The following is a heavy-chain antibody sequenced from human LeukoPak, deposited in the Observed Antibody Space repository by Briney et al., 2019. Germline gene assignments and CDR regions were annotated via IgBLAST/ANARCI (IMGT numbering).Heavy chain of an antibody. CDR3: ATPVVVKGRDYYYGMDV. D-gene: IGHD3-22*01. V-gene: IGHV3-23*01. Sequence: GGSLRLSCAASGFTFSSYAMSWVRQAPGKGLEWVSAISGSGGSTYYADSVKGRFTISRDNSKNTLYLQMNSLRAEDTAVYYCATPVVVKGRDYYYGMDVWGQGTTVTVSS. CDR2: ISGSGGST. J-gene: IGHJ6*02. CDR1: GFTFSSYA.